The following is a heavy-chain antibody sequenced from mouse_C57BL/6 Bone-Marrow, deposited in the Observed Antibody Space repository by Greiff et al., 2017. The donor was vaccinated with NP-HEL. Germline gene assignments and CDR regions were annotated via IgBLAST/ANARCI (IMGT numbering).Heavy chain of an antibody. J-gene: IGHJ3*01. CDR1: GYTFTSYW. CDR3: ASYDYDGEAFAY. V-gene: IGHV1-52*01. D-gene: IGHD2-4*01. CDR2: IDPSDSET. Sequence: QVHVKQPGAELVRPGSSVKLSCKASGYTFTSYWMHWVKQRPIQGLEWIGNIDPSDSETHYNQKFKDKATLTVDKSSSTAYMQLSSLTSEDSAVYYCASYDYDGEAFAYWGQGTLVTVSA.